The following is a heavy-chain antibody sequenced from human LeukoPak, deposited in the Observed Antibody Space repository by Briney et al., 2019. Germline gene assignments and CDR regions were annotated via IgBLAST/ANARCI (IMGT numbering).Heavy chain of an antibody. CDR3: ATRGLAQGYYMDV. CDR1: GYTFTGYY. Sequence: GASVKVSCKASGYTFTGYYIHWVRQAPGQGLEWMGGFDPEDGETIYAQKFQGRVTMAEDTSTDTAYMELSSLRSEDTAVYYCATRGLAQGYYMDVWGKGTTVTVSS. D-gene: IGHD3/OR15-3a*01. J-gene: IGHJ6*03. V-gene: IGHV1-24*01. CDR2: FDPEDGET.